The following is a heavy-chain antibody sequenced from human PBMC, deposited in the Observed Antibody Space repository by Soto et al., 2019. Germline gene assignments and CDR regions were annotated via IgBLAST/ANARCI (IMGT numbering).Heavy chain of an antibody. CDR2: IKSKTDGGTT. J-gene: IGHJ6*02. Sequence: GGSLRLSCVGSGFTFSNAWINWVRQAPGKGLEWVGRIKSKTDGGTTDYAAPVKGRFTISRDDSKNTLYLQMNSLKTEDTAVYYCTTVCSSTSCPRMYYYYGMDVWGQGTTVTVSS. CDR3: TTVCSSTSCPRMYYYYGMDV. V-gene: IGHV3-15*07. CDR1: GFTFSNAW. D-gene: IGHD2-2*01.